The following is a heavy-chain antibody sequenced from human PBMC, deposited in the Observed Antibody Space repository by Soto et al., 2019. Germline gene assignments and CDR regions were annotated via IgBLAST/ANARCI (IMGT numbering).Heavy chain of an antibody. CDR2: ISWNSGTM. J-gene: IGHJ6*03. V-gene: IGHV3-9*01. Sequence: EVQLVESGGGLVQPGRSLRLSCEASGFSFDEYAMQWVRQAPGKGLEWVSGISWNSGTMGYGDSVKGRFTISRDNAKNSLYLQMNSLRAEDTALYYCAKGFCSSTRCLTYSYMDVWGKGTTVTVSS. CDR3: AKGFCSSTRCLTYSYMDV. D-gene: IGHD2-2*01. CDR1: GFSFDEYA.